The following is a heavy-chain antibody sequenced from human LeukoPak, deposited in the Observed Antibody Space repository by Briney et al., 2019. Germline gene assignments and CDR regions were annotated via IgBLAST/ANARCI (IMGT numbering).Heavy chain of an antibody. CDR3: ANSQGGKRWFDC. D-gene: IGHD4-23*01. Sequence: GGSLRLSCAASGFTFSSYGMHWVRQAPGKGLDWVAFIHHDGSNKYYADSVRGRFTISRDNSKNTLYLQMNSLRAEDTAVYYCANSQGGKRWFDCWGQGTLVTVSS. J-gene: IGHJ4*02. CDR2: IHHDGSNK. CDR1: GFTFSSYG. V-gene: IGHV3-30*02.